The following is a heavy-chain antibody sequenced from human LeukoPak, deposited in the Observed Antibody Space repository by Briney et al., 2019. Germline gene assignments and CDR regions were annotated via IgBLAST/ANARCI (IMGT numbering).Heavy chain of an antibody. D-gene: IGHD2-15*01. CDR1: GDSISSPDSH. Sequence: PSETLSLICTVSGDSISSPDSHWVWIRQPPGKGLQWIGSIYHTGSTYYIPSLKSRLSISVDTSKNQFSLKLSSVTAADTAVYYCARRYCSGGSCYSYYYYNYMDVWGKGTTVTVSS. CDR3: ARRYCSGGSCYSYYYYNYMDV. J-gene: IGHJ6*03. CDR2: IYHTGST. V-gene: IGHV4-39*07.